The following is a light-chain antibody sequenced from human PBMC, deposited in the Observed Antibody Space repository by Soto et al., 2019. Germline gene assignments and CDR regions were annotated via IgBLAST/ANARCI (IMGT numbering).Light chain of an antibody. CDR1: SSDVGGYNY. CDR3: SSYTSSSPYV. CDR2: DVS. V-gene: IGLV2-14*01. J-gene: IGLJ1*01. Sequence: QSVLTRPAYVSVSPGQSITISCTGTSSDVGGYNYVSWYQQHPGKAPKLMIYDVSNRPSGVSNRFSGSKSGNTASLTISGLQAEDEADYYCSSYTSSSPYVFGTGTKVTVL.